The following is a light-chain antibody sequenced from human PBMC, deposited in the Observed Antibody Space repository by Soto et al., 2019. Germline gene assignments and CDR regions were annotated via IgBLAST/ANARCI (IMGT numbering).Light chain of an antibody. V-gene: IGLV2-14*01. CDR3: SSYTSTSTVV. J-gene: IGLJ2*01. CDR2: EVS. Sequence: QSALTQPAFVSGSPGQSITISCTGTSSDVGGYNYVSWYQHPPGKAPKLMISEVSNRPSGVSNRFSGSKSGNTASLTISGLQAEDEADYYCSSYTSTSTVVFGGGTKLTVL. CDR1: SSDVGGYNY.